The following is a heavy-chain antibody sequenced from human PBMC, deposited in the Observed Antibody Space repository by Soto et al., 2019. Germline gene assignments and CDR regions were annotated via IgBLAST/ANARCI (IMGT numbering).Heavy chain of an antibody. Sequence: GGSLRLSCAASGLTFSTSWMSWVRQAPGKGLEWVANIKQDGSEKYYADSVRGRFTISRDNAKTSLHLQMNSLRAEDTALYYCTKGASTSCFSAFDLWGQGTMVTVSS. J-gene: IGHJ3*01. V-gene: IGHV3-7*05. CDR3: TKGASTSCFSAFDL. CDR1: GLTFSTSW. D-gene: IGHD2-2*01. CDR2: IKQDGSEK.